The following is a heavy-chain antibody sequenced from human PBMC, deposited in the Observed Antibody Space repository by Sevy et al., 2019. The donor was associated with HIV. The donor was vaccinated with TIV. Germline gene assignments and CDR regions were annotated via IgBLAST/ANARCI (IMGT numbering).Heavy chain of an antibody. V-gene: IGHV3-23*01. CDR1: GFTFSSYA. Sequence: GGSLRLSCAASGFTFSSYAMSWVRQAPGKGLEWVSAISGRGGSTYYADSVKGRFTIPRDNSKNTLYLQMNSLRAEDTAVYYCAKGPIAAAGISALSGMDVWGQGTTVTVSS. D-gene: IGHD6-13*01. CDR2: ISGRGGST. CDR3: AKGPIAAAGISALSGMDV. J-gene: IGHJ6*02.